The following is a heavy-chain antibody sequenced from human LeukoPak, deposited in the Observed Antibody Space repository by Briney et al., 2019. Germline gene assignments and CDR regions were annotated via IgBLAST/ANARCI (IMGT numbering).Heavy chain of an antibody. CDR3: ARSLGEDWNTAPFDY. CDR1: GFTFSSYS. D-gene: IGHD1/OR15-1a*01. J-gene: IGHJ4*02. Sequence: PGGSLRLSCAASGFTFSSYSMNWVRQAPGKGLEWVSSISSSSSYIYYADSVKGRFTISRDNAKNSLYLQMNSLRAEDTAVYYCARSLGEDWNTAPFDYWGQGTLVTVSS. CDR2: ISSSSSYI. V-gene: IGHV3-21*01.